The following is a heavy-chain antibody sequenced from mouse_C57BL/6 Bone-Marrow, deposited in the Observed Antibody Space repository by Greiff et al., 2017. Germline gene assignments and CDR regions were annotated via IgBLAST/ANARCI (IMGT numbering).Heavy chain of an antibody. J-gene: IGHJ3*01. V-gene: IGHV1-4*01. CDR1: GYTFTSYT. CDR3: AGSPPVCNGYDWFDY. CDR2: IYPSCGYT. Sequence: QVQLQQSGAELARPGASVKMSCKASGYTFTSYTMHWVKQRPGQGLEWIGYIYPSCGYTKYNQQLKAKATLTADKSSSTAYMQLSSLTSEDSAVYYCAGSPPVCNGYDWFDYWGQGTLVTVSA. D-gene: IGHD2-2*01.